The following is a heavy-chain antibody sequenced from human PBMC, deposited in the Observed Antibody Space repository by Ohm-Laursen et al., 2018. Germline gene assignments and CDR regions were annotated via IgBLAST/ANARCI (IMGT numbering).Heavy chain of an antibody. CDR1: GFTFSSYG. Sequence: SLRLSCSASGFTFSSYGMHWVRQAPGKGLEWVAVISYDGSNKYYADSVKGRFTISRDYSKNTLYLQMNSLRAEDTAVYYCARRVAYDRGEFDYWGLGTLVTVSS. CDR3: ARRVAYDRGEFDY. CDR2: ISYDGSNK. V-gene: IGHV3-30*03. J-gene: IGHJ4*02. D-gene: IGHD5-12*01.